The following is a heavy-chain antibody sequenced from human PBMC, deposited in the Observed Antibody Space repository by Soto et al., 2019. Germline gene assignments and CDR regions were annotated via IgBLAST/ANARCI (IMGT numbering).Heavy chain of an antibody. CDR2: ISYDGSNK. J-gene: IGHJ4*02. CDR1: GFTFSSYG. V-gene: IGHV3-30*18. CDR3: AKDRAGYGYGYGAPFDY. Sequence: GGSLRLACAASGFTFSSYGMHWVRQAPGKGLEWVAVISYDGSNKYYADSVKGRFTISRDNSKNTLYLQMNSLRAEDTAVYYCAKDRAGYGYGYGAPFDYWGQGTLVTVSS. D-gene: IGHD5-18*01.